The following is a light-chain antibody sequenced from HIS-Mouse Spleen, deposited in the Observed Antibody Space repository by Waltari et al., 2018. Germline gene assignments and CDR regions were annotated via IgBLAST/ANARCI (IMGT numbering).Light chain of an antibody. J-gene: IGLJ2*01. Sequence: SYELTQPPSVSVSPGQTARITCPGDALPKKYAYWYQQKSGQAPVLVIYEDSKRPSGIRERFSGSSSGTMGTLTISGAQVEDEADYYCYSTDSSGNHRVFGGGTKLTVL. CDR1: ALPKKY. CDR3: YSTDSSGNHRV. V-gene: IGLV3-10*01. CDR2: EDS.